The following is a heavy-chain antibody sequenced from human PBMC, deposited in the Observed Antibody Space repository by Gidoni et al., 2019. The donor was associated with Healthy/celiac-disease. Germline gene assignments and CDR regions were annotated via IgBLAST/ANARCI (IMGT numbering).Heavy chain of an antibody. Sequence: QVQLQESGPVLVKPSETLSLTCTVSGGSISSYYWSWIRQPPGKGLEWIGYIYYSGSTNYNPSLSARVTISVDTSKNQFSLKLSSVTAADTAVYYCARVGFTVTTAFDPWGQGTLVTVSS. J-gene: IGHJ5*02. CDR3: ARVGFTVTTAFDP. V-gene: IGHV4-59*08. CDR1: GGSISSYY. D-gene: IGHD4-17*01. CDR2: IYYSGST.